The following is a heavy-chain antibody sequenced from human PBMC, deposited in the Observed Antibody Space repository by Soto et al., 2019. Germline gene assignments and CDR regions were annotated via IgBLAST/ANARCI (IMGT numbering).Heavy chain of an antibody. V-gene: IGHV4-38-2*01. J-gene: IGHJ4*02. CDR2: IYHSGST. CDR3: ARGLPLNYFDY. CDR1: GYSISSGYY. Sequence: PSETLSLTCAVSGYSISSGYYWGWIRQPPGKGLEWIGSIYHSGSTYYNPSLKSRVTISVDTSKNQLSLKLSSVTAADTAVYYCARGLPLNYFDYWGQGTLVTVSS.